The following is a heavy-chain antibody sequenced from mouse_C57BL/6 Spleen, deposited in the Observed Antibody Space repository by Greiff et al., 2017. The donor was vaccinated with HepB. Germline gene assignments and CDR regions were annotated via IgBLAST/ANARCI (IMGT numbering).Heavy chain of an antibody. J-gene: IGHJ2*01. CDR1: GYSITSGYY. CDR2: ISYDGSN. CDR3: ARDYYGRSLDY. Sequence: EVHLVESGPGLVKPSQSLSLTCSVTGYSITSGYYWNWIRQFPGNNLEWMGYISYDGSNNYNPSLKNRISITRDTSKNQVFLKLNSVTTEDTATYYCARDYYGRSLDYWGQGTTLTVSS. V-gene: IGHV3-6*01. D-gene: IGHD1-1*01.